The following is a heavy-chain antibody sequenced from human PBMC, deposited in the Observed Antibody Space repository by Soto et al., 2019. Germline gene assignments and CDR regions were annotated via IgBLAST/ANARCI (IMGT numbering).Heavy chain of an antibody. Sequence: RLSCAASGFTFSSYGMHWVRQAPGKGLEWVAVISYDGSNKYYADSVKGRFTISRDNSKNTLYLQMNSLRAEDTAVYYCAKDIYDSSPGWFDTWGQGTLVTVSS. CDR3: AKDIYDSSPGWFDT. CDR2: ISYDGSNK. V-gene: IGHV3-30*18. J-gene: IGHJ5*02. D-gene: IGHD3-22*01. CDR1: GFTFSSYG.